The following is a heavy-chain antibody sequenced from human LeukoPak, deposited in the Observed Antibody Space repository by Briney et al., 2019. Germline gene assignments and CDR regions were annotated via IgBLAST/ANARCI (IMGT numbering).Heavy chain of an antibody. Sequence: PSETLSLTCAVYGGSFSGYYWSWIRQPPGKGLEWIGEINHSGRTNYNPSLKSRITISVDTSKSQFSLKLSSVTAADTAVFYCARGSFTYSYDTTGYFLDYWGQGALVTVSS. CDR2: INHSGRT. J-gene: IGHJ4*02. V-gene: IGHV4-34*01. CDR3: ARGSFTYSYDTTGYFLDY. CDR1: GGSFSGYY. D-gene: IGHD3-22*01.